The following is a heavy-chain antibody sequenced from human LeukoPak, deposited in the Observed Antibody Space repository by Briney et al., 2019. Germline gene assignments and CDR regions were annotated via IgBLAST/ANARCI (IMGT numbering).Heavy chain of an antibody. Sequence: AGGSLRLSCAASGFSFSSYAMSWVRQAPGKRLEWVSAISGSGDSKLYADSVKGRFTISRDNSKNTPYLQMNSLRAEDTAVYYCANKVNTVTTADYWGQGTLVTVSS. V-gene: IGHV3-23*01. CDR3: ANKVNTVTTADY. CDR1: GFSFSSYA. J-gene: IGHJ4*02. CDR2: ISGSGDSK. D-gene: IGHD4-17*01.